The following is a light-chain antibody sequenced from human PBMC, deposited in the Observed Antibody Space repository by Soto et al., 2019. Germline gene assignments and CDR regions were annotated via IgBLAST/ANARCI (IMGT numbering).Light chain of an antibody. J-gene: IGKJ2*01. V-gene: IGKV4-1*01. CDR2: WAS. CDR1: QTVLYSSNNKNY. CDR3: QQYYSTPHT. Sequence: DIVMTQSPDSLAVSLGERATINCKSSQTVLYSSNNKNYLAWYLQKPGQPPKLLIYWASTRESGVPDRFSGSGSGTDYTLTISSLQAEDVAVYYGQQYYSTPHTFGQGTKLEIK.